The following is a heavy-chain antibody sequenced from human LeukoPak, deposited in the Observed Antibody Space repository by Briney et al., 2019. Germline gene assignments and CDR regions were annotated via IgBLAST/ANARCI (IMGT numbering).Heavy chain of an antibody. CDR3: ARDSSAWSGYYDY. CDR2: INSDGSST. CDR1: AFTFSSYW. Sequence: PGGSLRLSCAASAFTFSSYWMHWVRQAPGKGLVWVSRINSDGSSTIYADSVKGRFTISRDNAKNTLYLQMNSLRAEDTAVYYCARDSSAWSGYYDYWGQGTLVTVSS. D-gene: IGHD3-3*01. V-gene: IGHV3-74*01. J-gene: IGHJ4*02.